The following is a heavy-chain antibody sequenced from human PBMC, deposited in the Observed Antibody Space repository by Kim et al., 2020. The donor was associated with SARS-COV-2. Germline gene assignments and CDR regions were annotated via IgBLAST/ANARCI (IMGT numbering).Heavy chain of an antibody. CDR1: GGSISSSSYY. D-gene: IGHD3-9*01. CDR2: IYYSGSS. CDR3: ATRRNDWLSTFDY. Sequence: SETLSLTCTVSGGSISSSSYYWGWIRQPPGKGLEWIGSIYYSGSSYYNPSLKSRVTISVDTSKNQFSLKLSSVTAAATAVYYCATRRNDWLSTFDYWGQGTLVTVSS. V-gene: IGHV4-39*07. J-gene: IGHJ4*02.